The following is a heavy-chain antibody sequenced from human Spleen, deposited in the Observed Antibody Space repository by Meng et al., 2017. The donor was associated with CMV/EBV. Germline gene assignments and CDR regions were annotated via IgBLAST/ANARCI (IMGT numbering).Heavy chain of an antibody. CDR1: GYSLIELS. V-gene: IGHV1-24*01. CDR2: FDPEDGET. CDR3: VTDDVCSGGDCSVAY. Sequence: ASVKVSCKVSGYSLIELSMLWVRQAPGKGLEWMGGFDPEDGETLYAQRFRGRVTLTEDASTNTAYMELSGLTSEDTAIYYFVTDDVCSGGDCSVAYWGQGTLVTVSS. J-gene: IGHJ4*02. D-gene: IGHD2-21*02.